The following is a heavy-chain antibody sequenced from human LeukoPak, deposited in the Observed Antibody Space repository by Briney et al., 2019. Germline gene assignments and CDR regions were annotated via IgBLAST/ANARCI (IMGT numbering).Heavy chain of an antibody. CDR3: ARGSYGYHGWFDP. CDR1: GYTFTGYY. J-gene: IGHJ5*02. V-gene: IGHV1-2*02. CDR2: INPNSGGT. Sequence: GASVKVSCKASGYTFTGYYIHWVRQAPGQGLEWMGWINPNSGGTNYAQKFQGRVTMTRDTSISTAYMELSRLRSDDTAVYYCARGSYGYHGWFDPWGQGTLVTVSS. D-gene: IGHD5-18*01.